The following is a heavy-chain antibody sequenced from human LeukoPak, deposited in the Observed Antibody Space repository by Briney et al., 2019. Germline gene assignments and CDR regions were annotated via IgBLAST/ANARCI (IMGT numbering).Heavy chain of an antibody. V-gene: IGHV3-23*01. CDR2: ISGSSSGT. D-gene: IGHD3-22*01. J-gene: IGHJ4*02. CDR3: AKTHDSSGYDY. Sequence: GRSLRLSCAASGFTFSGYAMHWVRQAPGKGLEWVSTISGSSSGTYYADSVKGRFTVSRDNSKNTLYLQMNSLRAEDTAVYYCAKTHDSSGYDYWGQGTLVTVSS. CDR1: GFTFSGYA.